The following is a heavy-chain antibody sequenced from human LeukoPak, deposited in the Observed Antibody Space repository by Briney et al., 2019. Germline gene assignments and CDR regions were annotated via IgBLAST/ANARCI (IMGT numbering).Heavy chain of an antibody. J-gene: IGHJ4*02. V-gene: IGHV4-34*01. CDR1: GGSFSGYY. CDR2: INHSGST. D-gene: IGHD3-10*01. Sequence: SETRSLTCAVYGGSFSGYYWSWIRQPPGKGLEWIGEINHSGSTNYNPSLKSRVTISVDTSKNQFSLKLSSVTAADTAVYYCARSGASVFDYWGQGTLVTVSS. CDR3: ARSGASVFDY.